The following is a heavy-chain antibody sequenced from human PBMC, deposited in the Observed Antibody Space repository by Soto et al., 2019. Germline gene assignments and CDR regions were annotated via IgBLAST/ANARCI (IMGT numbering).Heavy chain of an antibody. Sequence: EVLLLDSGGGLVQPGGSLRLSCAASGFTFRNYAMTWVRQAPRKGPEWISTVNNGGGGTYYADSVKGRFTISRDNSKNTLYLQVSSLRAEDTAVYYCAKERLGRGIDYWGQGILVTVSS. CDR2: VNNGGGGT. CDR3: AKERLGRGIDY. D-gene: IGHD3-10*01. J-gene: IGHJ4*02. V-gene: IGHV3-23*01. CDR1: GFTFRNYA.